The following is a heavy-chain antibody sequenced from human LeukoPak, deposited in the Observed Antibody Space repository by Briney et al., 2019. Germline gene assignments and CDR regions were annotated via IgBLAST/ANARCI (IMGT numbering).Heavy chain of an antibody. CDR3: ARAASVAGTYALNH. D-gene: IGHD6-19*01. J-gene: IGHJ4*02. V-gene: IGHV3-66*01. CDR2: IYGGGST. CDR1: GFTFRSYG. Sequence: GRSLRLSCAASGFTFRSYGMHWVRQAPGKGLEWVSVIYGGGSTYYADSVKGRFTISRDNSKNTLYLQMNSLRAEDTAVYYCARAASVAGTYALNHWGQGTLVTVSS.